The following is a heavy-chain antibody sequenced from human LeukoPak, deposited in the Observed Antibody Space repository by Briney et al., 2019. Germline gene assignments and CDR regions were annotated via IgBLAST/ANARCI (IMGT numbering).Heavy chain of an antibody. J-gene: IGHJ1*01. CDR1: GCTFTSYG. V-gene: IGHV1-69*05. CDR3: AREDRYCTNGVCMAPFQH. CDR2: IIPIFGTA. D-gene: IGHD2-8*01. Sequence: PGASVKVSCKASGCTFTSYGISWVRQAPGQGLEWMGGIIPIFGTANYAQKFQGRVTITTDESTSTAYMELSSLRSEDTAVYYCAREDRYCTNGVCMAPFQHWGQGTLVTVSS.